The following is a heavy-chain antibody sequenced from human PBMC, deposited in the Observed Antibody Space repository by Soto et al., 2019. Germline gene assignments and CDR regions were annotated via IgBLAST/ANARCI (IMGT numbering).Heavy chain of an antibody. CDR3: ARRLKGGAGTCFDY. D-gene: IGHD6-19*01. CDR1: GFTFSSYS. Sequence: QPGGSLRLSCAASGFTFSSYSMNWVRQAPGKGLEWVSYISSSSSTIYYADSVKGRFTISRDNGKNSLYLQMNSLRAEDTAVYYYARRLKGGAGTCFDYWGQGTLVTVSS. J-gene: IGHJ4*02. V-gene: IGHV3-48*01. CDR2: ISSSSSTI.